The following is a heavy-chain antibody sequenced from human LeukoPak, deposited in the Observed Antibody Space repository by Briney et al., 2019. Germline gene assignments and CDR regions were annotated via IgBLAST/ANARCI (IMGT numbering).Heavy chain of an antibody. V-gene: IGHV1-2*02. CDR1: GYTFTGYY. CDR2: INPNSGGT. J-gene: IGHJ6*03. CDR3: ASLGYCSSTSCFNIGYYYMDV. Sequence: ASVKVSCKASGYTFTGYYMHWVRQAPGQGLEWMGWINPNSGGTNYAQKFQGRVTMTRDTSISTAYMELSRLRSDDTAVYYCASLGYCSSTSCFNIGYYYMDVWGKGTTVTVSS. D-gene: IGHD2-2*03.